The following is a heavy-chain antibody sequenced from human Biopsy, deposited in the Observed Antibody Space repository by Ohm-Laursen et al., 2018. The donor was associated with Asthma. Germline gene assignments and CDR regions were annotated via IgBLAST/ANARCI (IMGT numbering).Heavy chain of an antibody. J-gene: IGHJ4*02. CDR1: GYSLTDLS. D-gene: IGHD4-17*01. CDR2: HDHEEGGT. Sequence: AASVKVSCKISGYSLTDLSMHWVRQAPGQGLESMGGHDHEEGGTVNARRFQGRVTMTEDTSTDTAYMELSSLSSDDTAVYYCASDFPKDYVRYNFQFWGQGTLVTVSS. V-gene: IGHV1-24*01. CDR3: ASDFPKDYVRYNFQF.